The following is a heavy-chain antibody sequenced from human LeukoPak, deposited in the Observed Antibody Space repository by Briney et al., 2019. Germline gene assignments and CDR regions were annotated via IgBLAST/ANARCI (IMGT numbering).Heavy chain of an antibody. J-gene: IGHJ4*02. V-gene: IGHV3-33*01. Sequence: SGRSLRLSCAASGFTFSSYGMHWVRQAPGKGLEWVAVIWYDGSNKYYADSVKGRFTISRDNSKNTLYLQMNSLRAEDTAVYYCARGYCSGGSCYSNDYWGQGTLVTVSS. CDR2: IWYDGSNK. CDR1: GFTFSSYG. D-gene: IGHD2-15*01. CDR3: ARGYCSGGSCYSNDY.